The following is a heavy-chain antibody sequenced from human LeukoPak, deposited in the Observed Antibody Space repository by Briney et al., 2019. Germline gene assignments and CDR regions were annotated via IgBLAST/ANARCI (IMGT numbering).Heavy chain of an antibody. V-gene: IGHV3-53*01. D-gene: IGHD3-22*01. J-gene: IGHJ4*02. CDR1: GFTVSSNY. CDR2: IYSGGST. Sequence: PGESLRLSCAASGFTVSSNYMSWGRQAPGMGLEWVSVIYSGGSTYYADSVKGRFTISRDNSKNTLYLQMNSLRAEDTAVYYCARGPDSSGYYPAIDYWGQGTLVTVSS. CDR3: ARGPDSSGYYPAIDY.